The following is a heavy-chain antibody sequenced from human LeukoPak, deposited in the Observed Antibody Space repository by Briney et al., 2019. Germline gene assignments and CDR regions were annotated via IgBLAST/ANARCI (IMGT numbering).Heavy chain of an antibody. V-gene: IGHV3-48*01. CDR2: ISSSGSTI. D-gene: IGHD6-19*01. J-gene: IGHJ4*02. CDR1: GFTFSSHS. Sequence: GGSLRLSCAASGFTFSSHSMNWVRQAPGKGLEWVSYISSSGSTIYYADSVKGRFSISRDNAKNSLHLQMNSLRAVDTAVYYCARGTVAGKAPYWGQGTLVTVSS. CDR3: ARGTVAGKAPY.